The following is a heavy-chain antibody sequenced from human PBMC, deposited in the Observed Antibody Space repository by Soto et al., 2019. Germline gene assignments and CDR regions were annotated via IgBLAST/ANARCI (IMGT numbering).Heavy chain of an antibody. CDR2: VSPKSGNT. Sequence: QIQLVQSGAEVKKPGASVKVSCKASGYNFLNFGVSWVRQAPGQGLEWMGRVSPKSGNTDYARKVQGRVTMTTDTSTTTAYMELRGLRSDDTAVYYCARGRTVSSIGPLLVWGQGTLVSVSS. D-gene: IGHD1-1*01. J-gene: IGHJ1*01. CDR3: ARGRTVSSIGPLLV. V-gene: IGHV1-18*01. CDR1: GYNFLNFG.